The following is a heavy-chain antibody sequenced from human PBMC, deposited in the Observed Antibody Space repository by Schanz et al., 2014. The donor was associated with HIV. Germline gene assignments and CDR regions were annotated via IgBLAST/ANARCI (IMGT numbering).Heavy chain of an antibody. V-gene: IGHV3-33*06. CDR1: GFTXXXXX. Sequence: QVQLVESGGGVVQPGRSLRLSCAVSGFTXXXXXXXXXXXXXXXXXXXVAVIWSDGXXXXNGXPVKGRFTISRDNSKNTLYLQVKRLRTEDTAVYFCAKDGNLYDSRYRGKGNYYHYYGMDVWGQGTTVTVS. J-gene: IGHJ6*02. CDR2: IWSDGXXX. D-gene: IGHD3-22*01. CDR3: AKDGNLYDSRYRGKGNYYHYYGMDV.